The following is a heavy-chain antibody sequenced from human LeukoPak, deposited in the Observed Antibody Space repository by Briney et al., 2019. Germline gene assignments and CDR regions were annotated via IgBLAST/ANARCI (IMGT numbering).Heavy chain of an antibody. D-gene: IGHD6-13*01. J-gene: IGHJ4*02. CDR2: IYYSGST. CDR1: GGSISSYY. V-gene: IGHV4-59*12. CDR3: ARGLRSRYSSSLDSN. Sequence: SETLSLTCTVSGGSISSYYWSWIRQPPGKGLEWIGYIYYSGSTNYNPSLKSRVTISVDTSKNQFSLKLSSVTAADTAVYYCARGLRSRYSSSLDSNWGQGTLVTVSS.